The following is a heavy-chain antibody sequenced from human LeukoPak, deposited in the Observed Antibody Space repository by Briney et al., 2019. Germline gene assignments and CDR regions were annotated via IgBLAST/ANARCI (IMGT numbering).Heavy chain of an antibody. CDR3: ARGQSYGWFDP. CDR1: GLTFSTYS. V-gene: IGHV3-21*01. J-gene: IGHJ5*02. CDR2: ISGSSSYI. Sequence: PVGSLRLSCAASGLTFSTYSMNWVRQAPGKGLEWVSSISGSSSYIYYADPVRGRFTISRDNAKNSLYLQMNSLRAEDTAVYYCARGQSYGWFDPWGQGTLVTVSS. D-gene: IGHD5-18*01.